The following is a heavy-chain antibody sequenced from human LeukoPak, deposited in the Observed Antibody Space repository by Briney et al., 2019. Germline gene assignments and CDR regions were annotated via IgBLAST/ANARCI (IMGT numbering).Heavy chain of an antibody. D-gene: IGHD3-10*01. V-gene: IGHV4-30-2*01. Sequence: SQTLSLTCAVSGGSISSGGYSWSWIRQPPGKGLEWIGYIYHSGSTYYNPSLKSRVTISVDRSKNQFSLKLSSVTAADTAVYYCASSMVRGVGRFDYWGQGTLVTVSS. J-gene: IGHJ4*02. CDR3: ASSMVRGVGRFDY. CDR1: GGSISSGGYS. CDR2: IYHSGST.